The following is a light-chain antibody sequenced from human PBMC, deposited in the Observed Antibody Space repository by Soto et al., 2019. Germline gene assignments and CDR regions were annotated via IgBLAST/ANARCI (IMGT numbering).Light chain of an antibody. CDR2: GAS. CDR3: QHFGSSPGFT. J-gene: IGKJ3*01. CDR1: QSINNRY. V-gene: IGKV3-20*01. Sequence: EIVLTQSPGTLSLSPGERATLSCRASQSINNRYLAWYQQKPGQAPRLLIYGASSRATGLPDGFIGSGSGTDFTLTISRLEPEDFAVYYCQHFGSSPGFTFGPGTKVDIK.